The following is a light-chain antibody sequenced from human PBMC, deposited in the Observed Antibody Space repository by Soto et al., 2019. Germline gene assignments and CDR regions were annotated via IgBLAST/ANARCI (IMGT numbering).Light chain of an antibody. CDR1: QSVSSSY. J-gene: IGKJ1*01. V-gene: IGKV3-20*01. CDR3: QQYGSSPRT. Sequence: EIVLTQSPGTLSLSPGERATLSCRASQSVSSSYLAWYQQKPGQAPRLLIYGASSRATGIPDRVSGSGSGTDFTLTISRLEPEDFVVYYCQQYGSSPRTFGQGTKVEIK. CDR2: GAS.